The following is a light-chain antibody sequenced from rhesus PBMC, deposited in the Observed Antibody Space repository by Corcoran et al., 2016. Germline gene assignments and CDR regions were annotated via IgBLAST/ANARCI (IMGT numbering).Light chain of an antibody. Sequence: DIQMTQSPSSLSASVGDTVTITCRASQVISSYLAWYQQNHGKAPKDLIYTASSLQSWVPSKFSGSGSGTDCTLNISSLQPEDFATYYCQQHKSYPLTFGGGIKVEIK. CDR3: QQHKSYPLT. J-gene: IGKJ4*01. V-gene: IGKV1-25*01. CDR1: QVISSY. CDR2: TAS.